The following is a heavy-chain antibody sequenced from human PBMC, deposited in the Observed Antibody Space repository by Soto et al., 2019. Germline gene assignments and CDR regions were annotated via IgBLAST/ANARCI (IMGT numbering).Heavy chain of an antibody. J-gene: IGHJ6*02. CDR3: ARDIVVVPAAVPPSYYYYGMDV. CDR2: IYPGDSDT. Sequence: EESVKISCNGSGYSFTSDWIGWVRQMPWKGLEWMGIIYPGDSDTRYSPSFQGQVTISADKSISTAYLQWSSLKASDTAMYYCARDIVVVPAAVPPSYYYYGMDVWGQGTTVTVSS. CDR1: GYSFTSDW. V-gene: IGHV5-51*01. D-gene: IGHD2-2*01.